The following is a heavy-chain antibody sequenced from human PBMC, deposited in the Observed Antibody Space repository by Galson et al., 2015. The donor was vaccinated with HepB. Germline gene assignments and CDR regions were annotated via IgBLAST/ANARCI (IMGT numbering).Heavy chain of an antibody. CDR2: ISYSSTYM. V-gene: IGHV3-21*01. Sequence: SLRLSCAASGFTFSRYNMNWVRQAPGKGLEWVSSISYSSTYMYYADSVKGRFTISRDNAKNSLYLRMDGLRAEDTAVYYCARDRSDSSGFQWGYYYFDMAVWGQGTAVTVSS. J-gene: IGHJ6*02. CDR3: ARDRSDSSGFQWGYYYFDMAV. D-gene: IGHD3-22*01. CDR1: GFTFSRYN.